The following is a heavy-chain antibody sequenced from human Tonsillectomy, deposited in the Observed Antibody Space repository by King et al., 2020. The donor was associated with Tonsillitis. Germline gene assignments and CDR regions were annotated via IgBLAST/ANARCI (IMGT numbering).Heavy chain of an antibody. CDR1: GGTFSSYS. CDR3: ARAGSGYRGAFDI. D-gene: IGHD3-22*01. CDR2: IIPIFSAT. V-gene: IGHV1-69*01. Sequence: QLVQSGAEVKKPGSSVKVSCKASGGTFSSYSISWVRQAPGQGLEWMGGIIPIFSATNYAQKFQGRVTITADESTRTAYMGLSSLRSEDTAVFSCARAGSGYRGAFDIWGQGTMVTVSS. J-gene: IGHJ3*02.